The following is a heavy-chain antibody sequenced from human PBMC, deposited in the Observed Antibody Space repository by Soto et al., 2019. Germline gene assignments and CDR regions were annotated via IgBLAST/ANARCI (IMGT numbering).Heavy chain of an antibody. V-gene: IGHV3-74*01. CDR2: INSDGSST. CDR1: GFTFSSYW. D-gene: IGHD3-3*01. J-gene: IGHJ6*02. Sequence: EVQLVESGGGLVQPGGSLRLSCAASGFTFSSYWMHWVRQAPGKGLVWVSRINSDGSSTSYADSVKGRFTISRDNAKNTLYLQMNSLRAEDTAMYYCARDPRDYDFWSGYWTNLNYYGMDVWGQGTTVTVSS. CDR3: ARDPRDYDFWSGYWTNLNYYGMDV.